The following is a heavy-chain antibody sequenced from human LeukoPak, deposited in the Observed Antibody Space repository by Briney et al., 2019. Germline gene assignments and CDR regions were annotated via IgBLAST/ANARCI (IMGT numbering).Heavy chain of an antibody. CDR3: ARDVGTALVTGDY. CDR1: GGSFSGYY. V-gene: IGHV4-34*01. Sequence: PSETLSLTCAVYGGSFSGYYWSWIRQPPGKGLEWIGEINHSGSTNYNPSLKSRVTISVDKSRNQLSLKLISVTAADTAVYYCARDVGTALVTGDYWGQGTLVTVSS. D-gene: IGHD5-18*01. J-gene: IGHJ4*02. CDR2: INHSGST.